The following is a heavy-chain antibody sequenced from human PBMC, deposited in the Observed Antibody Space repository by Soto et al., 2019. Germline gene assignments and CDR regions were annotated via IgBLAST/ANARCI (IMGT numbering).Heavy chain of an antibody. CDR2: ISGSGGTT. CDR3: AKPAYCGGDCYGGDNWFDT. V-gene: IGHV3-23*01. CDR1: GFTFSSYA. J-gene: IGHJ5*02. Sequence: EVQLLESGGGLVQPGGSLRLSCAASGFTFSSYAMSWVRQAPGEGLEWVSGISGSGGTTYYADSVKGRFTISRDNSKNTLYLQMNSLRAEDTAVYYCAKPAYCGGDCYGGDNWFDTWGQETLVTVSS. D-gene: IGHD2-21*02.